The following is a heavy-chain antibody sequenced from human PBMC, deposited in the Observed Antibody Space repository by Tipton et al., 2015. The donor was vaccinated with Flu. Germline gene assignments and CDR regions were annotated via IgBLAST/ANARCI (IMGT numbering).Heavy chain of an antibody. D-gene: IGHD3-9*01. V-gene: IGHV3-43*01. Sequence: SLRLSCAASGFTFDDYGMSWVRQVPGKGLEWVSFITWDGGRTYYADSVKGRFSISRDNSKNSLYLQMNSPTTEDTALYYCAKERARYFEDWGQGTLVTVSS. CDR1: GFTFDDYG. CDR2: ITWDGGRT. CDR3: AKERARYFED. J-gene: IGHJ4*02.